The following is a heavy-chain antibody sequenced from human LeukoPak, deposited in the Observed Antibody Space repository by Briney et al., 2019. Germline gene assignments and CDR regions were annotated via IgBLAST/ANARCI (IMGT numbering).Heavy chain of an antibody. CDR1: GGSISSYY. CDR3: ARAHRFYDSSGPDAFDI. V-gene: IGHV4-4*07. Sequence: SETLSLTCTVSGGSISSYYWSWIRQPAGKGLEWIGRIYTSGSTNYNPSLKSQVTMSVDTSKNQFSLKLSSVTAADTAVYYCARAHRFYDSSGPDAFDIWGQGTMVTVSS. CDR2: IYTSGST. J-gene: IGHJ3*02. D-gene: IGHD3-22*01.